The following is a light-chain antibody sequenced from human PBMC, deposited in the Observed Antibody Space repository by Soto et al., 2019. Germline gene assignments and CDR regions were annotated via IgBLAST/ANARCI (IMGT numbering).Light chain of an antibody. Sequence: VLSLSAVTLSLSQGERATLSCRASQSVSNNYLAWYQQKPGQAPRLLIYGASNGATGIPDRFSGSGSGTDFTLTISRLEPEDFAVYYCQQYGSSGTFGEGTKVDIK. J-gene: IGKJ4*02. V-gene: IGKV3-20*01. CDR3: QQYGSSGT. CDR1: QSVSNNY. CDR2: GAS.